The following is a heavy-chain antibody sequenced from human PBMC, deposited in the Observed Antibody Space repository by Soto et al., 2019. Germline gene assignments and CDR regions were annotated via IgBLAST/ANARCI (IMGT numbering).Heavy chain of an antibody. CDR3: ARDLAAGRYYGMDV. CDR2: INPNSGGT. D-gene: IGHD6-19*01. J-gene: IGHJ6*02. Sequence: SVKVSCKASGYTFTGYYMHWVRLAPGQGLEWMGWINPNSGGTNYAQKFQGWVTMTRDTSISTAYMELSRLRSDDTAVYYCARDLAAGRYYGMDVWGQGTTVTVSS. V-gene: IGHV1-2*04. CDR1: GYTFTGYY.